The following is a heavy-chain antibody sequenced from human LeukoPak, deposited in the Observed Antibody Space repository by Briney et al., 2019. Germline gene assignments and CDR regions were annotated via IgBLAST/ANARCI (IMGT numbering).Heavy chain of an antibody. V-gene: IGHV3-21*01. CDR2: ITGSSSFI. D-gene: IGHD4-11*01. CDR3: ARYSSYLDY. Sequence: GGSLRLSCAASGFTFSSHWMHWVRQAPGKGLEWVSSITGSSSFIYYADSVMGRFSISRDNAKKSLYLQMNSLRAEDTAVYYCARYSSYLDYWGQGTLVTVSS. CDR1: GFTFSSHW. J-gene: IGHJ4*02.